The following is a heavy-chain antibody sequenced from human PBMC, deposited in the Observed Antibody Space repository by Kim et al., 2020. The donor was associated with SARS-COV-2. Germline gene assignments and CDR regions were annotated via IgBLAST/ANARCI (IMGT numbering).Heavy chain of an antibody. V-gene: IGHV4-34*01. CDR2: INHSGST. J-gene: IGHJ4*02. CDR1: GGSFSGYY. Sequence: SETLSLTCAVYGGSFSGYYWSWIRQPPGKGLEWIGEINHSGSTNYNPSLKSRVTISVDTSKNQFSLKLSSVTAADTAVYYCARVYCSSTSCYRWEAFVYWGQGTLVTVSS. D-gene: IGHD2-2*02. CDR3: ARVYCSSTSCYRWEAFVY.